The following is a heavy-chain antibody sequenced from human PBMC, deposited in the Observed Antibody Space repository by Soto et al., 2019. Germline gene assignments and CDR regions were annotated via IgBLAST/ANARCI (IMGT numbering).Heavy chain of an antibody. V-gene: IGHV1-69*13. CDR2: IIPIFGTA. CDR3: ARGILLRQQLVPSYFDY. J-gene: IGHJ4*02. CDR1: GGTFSSYA. Sequence: AAVKVSCKASGGTFSSYAISWVRQAPGQGLEWMGGIIPIFGTANYAQKFQGRVTITADESTSTAYMELSSLRSEDTAVYYCARGILLRQQLVPSYFDYWGQGTLVTVSS. D-gene: IGHD6-13*01.